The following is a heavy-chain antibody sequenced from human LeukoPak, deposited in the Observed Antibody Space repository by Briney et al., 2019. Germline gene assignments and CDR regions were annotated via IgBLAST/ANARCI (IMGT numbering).Heavy chain of an antibody. CDR1: GGSISSYY. J-gene: IGHJ6*03. CDR2: IYYSGST. D-gene: IGHD2-2*02. V-gene: IGHV4-39*01. CDR3: ARLRVPVVPAAIRGYYYMDV. Sequence: SETLSLTCTVSGGSISSYYWGWIRQPPGKGLEWIGSIYYSGSTYYNPSLKSRVTISVDTSKNQFSLKLSSVTAADTAVYYCARLRVPVVPAAIRGYYYMDVWGKGTTVTVSS.